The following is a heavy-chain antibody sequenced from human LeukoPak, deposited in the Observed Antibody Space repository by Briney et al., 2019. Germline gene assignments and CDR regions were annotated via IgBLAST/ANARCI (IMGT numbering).Heavy chain of an antibody. J-gene: IGHJ4*02. Sequence: GGSLRLSCAASGFTFISYAMSWVRQAPGKGLEWVSAISDSGGNTYYADSVKGRFTISSDNSKNTLFLQMDSLRAEDTAIYYCAKDLAPAAYWGQGTLVTVSS. V-gene: IGHV3-23*01. D-gene: IGHD6-25*01. CDR3: AKDLAPAAY. CDR1: GFTFISYA. CDR2: ISDSGGNT.